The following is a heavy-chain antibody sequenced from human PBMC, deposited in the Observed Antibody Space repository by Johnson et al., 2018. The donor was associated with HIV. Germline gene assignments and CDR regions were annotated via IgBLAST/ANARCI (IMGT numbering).Heavy chain of an antibody. D-gene: IGHD1-26*01. V-gene: IGHV3-30*04. CDR1: GFTFNNYA. Sequence: QVQLVESGGGVVQPGRSVRLSCAASGFTFNNYAMHWVRQAPGKGLAWVAVISYDGSYEYYADSVKGRFTISRDNSKHKLYLQMNSLRAEDTAVYYCARVATHAFDIWGQGTMVTVSS. CDR3: ARVATHAFDI. J-gene: IGHJ3*02. CDR2: ISYDGSYE.